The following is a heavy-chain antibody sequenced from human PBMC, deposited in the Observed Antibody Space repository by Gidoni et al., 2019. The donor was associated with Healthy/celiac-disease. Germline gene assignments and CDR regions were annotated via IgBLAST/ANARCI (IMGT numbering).Heavy chain of an antibody. D-gene: IGHD3-10*01. J-gene: IGHJ4*02. CDR1: RFTFCSDA. V-gene: IGHV3-23*01. CDR2: ISGSGGST. CDR3: AKGADDYYGSGSYYCFDY. Sequence: EAQLLETGGGLVQPGGSLSLSCAASRFTFCSDALSWVRQAPGQGLEWVSAISGSGGSTYYADSVKGRFTISRDNSKNTLYLQMNSLRAEDTAVYYCAKGADDYYGSGSYYCFDYWGQGTLVTVSS.